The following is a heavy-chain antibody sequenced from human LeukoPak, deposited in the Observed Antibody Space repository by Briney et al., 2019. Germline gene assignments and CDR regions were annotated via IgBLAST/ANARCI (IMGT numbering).Heavy chain of an antibody. CDR2: INSDGSTA. Sequence: HPGGSLRLSCAASAFTFSTYWMHWVRQAPGKGLLWVSRINSDGSTASCADSVKGRFIISRDNAKNTLYLQMNSLRAEDTAVYYCVRGVAGAFDYWGQGTLVTVSS. J-gene: IGHJ4*02. D-gene: IGHD6-19*01. V-gene: IGHV3-74*01. CDR1: AFTFSTYW. CDR3: VRGVAGAFDY.